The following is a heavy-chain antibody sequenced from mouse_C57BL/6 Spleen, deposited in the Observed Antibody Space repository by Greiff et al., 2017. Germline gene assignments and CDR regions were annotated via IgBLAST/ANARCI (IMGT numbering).Heavy chain of an antibody. V-gene: IGHV8-8*01. CDR2: IWWDDDK. CDR1: GFSLSTFGMG. CDR3: ARMGTGTDVDY. J-gene: IGHJ2*01. Sequence: QVQLKESGPGILQPSQTLSLTCSFSGFSLSTFGMGVGWLRPPSGKGLEWLAHIWWDDDKYYNPALESRITISKETSKNQVFLEIANVDTADTATYSCARMGTGTDVDYWGQGTTLTVSS. D-gene: IGHD4-1*01.